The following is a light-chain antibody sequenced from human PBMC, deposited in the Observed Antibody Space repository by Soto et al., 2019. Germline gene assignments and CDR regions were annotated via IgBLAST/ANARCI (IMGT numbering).Light chain of an antibody. V-gene: IGKV3D-15*01. CDR3: LQYHNLWA. CDR2: GAS. J-gene: IGKJ1*01. Sequence: PGARVTLYCKSSQSVGNNLAWYQQRPGQPPRLLIYGASTRDTGVPTRFSGSGSGTEFTLTISSLQSEDFAVYSCLQYHNLWAFGQGTKVDIK. CDR1: QSVGNN.